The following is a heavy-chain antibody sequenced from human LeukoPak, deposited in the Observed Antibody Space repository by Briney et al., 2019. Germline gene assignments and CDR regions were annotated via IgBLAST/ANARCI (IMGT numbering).Heavy chain of an antibody. CDR3: ARRFDS. Sequence: GGSPRLSCAASGFSFTAYSMNWVRQAPGRGLEWISYIGPGGDIYYADSVTGRFTVSRDTAKNSLYLQMNGLRVEDTAVYYCARRFDSWGQGTLVTVSS. CDR1: GFSFTAYS. CDR2: IGPGGDI. V-gene: IGHV3-48*01. J-gene: IGHJ4*02.